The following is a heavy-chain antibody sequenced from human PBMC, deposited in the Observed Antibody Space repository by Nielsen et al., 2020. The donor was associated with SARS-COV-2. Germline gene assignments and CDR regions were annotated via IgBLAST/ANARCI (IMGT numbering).Heavy chain of an antibody. CDR3: ARDQYSYGDMDYFDY. Sequence: GGSLRLSCADSGFTFSAYNMNWVRQAPGKGLQWVSYISSSSSIIHYADSVKGRFTISRDNAKNSLYLQMNSLRAEDTAVYYCARDQYSYGDMDYFDYWGQGTLVTVSS. CDR1: GFTFSAYN. D-gene: IGHD5-18*01. V-gene: IGHV3-48*04. CDR2: ISSSSSII. J-gene: IGHJ4*02.